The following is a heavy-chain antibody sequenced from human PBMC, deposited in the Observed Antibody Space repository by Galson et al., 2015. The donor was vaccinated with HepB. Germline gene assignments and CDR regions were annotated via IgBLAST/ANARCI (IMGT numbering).Heavy chain of an antibody. J-gene: IGHJ4*02. CDR1: GGSLSGYY. D-gene: IGHD6-6*01. CDR3: ARGGRPVGFDY. Sequence: ETLSLTCGVYGGSLSGYYWSWIRQPPGKRLEWIGEVSHSGSTNYNPSLKSRVTVSVDTSKSHFSLKLSSVTAADTAVYYCARGGRPVGFDYWGQGTLVSVSS. CDR2: VSHSGST. V-gene: IGHV4-34*01.